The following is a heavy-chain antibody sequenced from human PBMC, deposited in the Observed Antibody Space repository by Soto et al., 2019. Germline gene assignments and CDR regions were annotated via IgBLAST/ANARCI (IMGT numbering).Heavy chain of an antibody. CDR3: ARDDRTISGAVTLDY. D-gene: IGHD3-3*02. Sequence: QVQLVQSGPEVKRPGASVRISCRTAGYSFKNYAIHWVRQAPGKKLEWMGWSNEGSGNTRYSQKFQVRMSIARDTSASTSYLDLRSLTSEDTAIYFCARDDRTISGAVTLDYWGPGTLVTVSS. V-gene: IGHV1-3*01. CDR1: GYSFKNYA. J-gene: IGHJ4*02. CDR2: SNEGSGNT.